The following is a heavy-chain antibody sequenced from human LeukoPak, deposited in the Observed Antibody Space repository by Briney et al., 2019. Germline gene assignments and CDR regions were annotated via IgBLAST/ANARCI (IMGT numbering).Heavy chain of an antibody. V-gene: IGHV1-46*01. CDR2: INPSGGST. D-gene: IGHD3-10*01. Sequence: GASVKVSCKASGYTFTSYYMHWVRQAPGQGLEWMGIINPSGGSTSYAQKFQGRVTITRNTSTSTVYMELSSLRSEDTAVYYCATGAPPAEYFQHWGQGTLVTVSS. CDR1: GYTFTSYY. J-gene: IGHJ1*01. CDR3: ATGAPPAEYFQH.